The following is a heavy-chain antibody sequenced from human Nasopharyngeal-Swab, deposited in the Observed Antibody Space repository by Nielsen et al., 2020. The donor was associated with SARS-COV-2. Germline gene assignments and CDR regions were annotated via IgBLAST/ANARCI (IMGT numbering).Heavy chain of an antibody. J-gene: IGHJ6*02. Sequence: GGSLRLYCAASGFTYSSYEMNWVRQAPGKGLEWVGFIRSKAYGGTTEYAASVKGRFTISRDDSKSIAYLQMNSLKTEDTAVYYCTRGGPMDVWGQGTTVTVSS. CDR2: IRSKAYGGTT. CDR3: TRGGPMDV. CDR1: GFTYSSYE. V-gene: IGHV3-49*04.